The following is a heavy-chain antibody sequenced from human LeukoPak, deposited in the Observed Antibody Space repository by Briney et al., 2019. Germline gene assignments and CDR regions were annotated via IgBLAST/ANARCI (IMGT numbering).Heavy chain of an antibody. D-gene: IGHD5-18*01. J-gene: IGHJ4*02. CDR2: VTHSGST. Sequence: SETLSLTCTVYGGSFGAYYWVWIRQPPGKGLEWIGEVTHSGSTNYNPSLKSRVTISVDTSKKQFYLKLTSVTATDTAVYYCARGPGYSYDYWGQGTLVTVSS. CDR1: GGSFGAYY. CDR3: ARGPGYSYDY. V-gene: IGHV4-34*01.